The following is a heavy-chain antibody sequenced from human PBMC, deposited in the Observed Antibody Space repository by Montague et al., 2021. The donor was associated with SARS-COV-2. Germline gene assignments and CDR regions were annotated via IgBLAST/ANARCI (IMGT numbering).Heavy chain of an antibody. D-gene: IGHD3-3*01. CDR2: IYYSGXT. CDR1: GGSISSSSYY. V-gene: IGHV4-39*01. CDR3: ARSPRHYDFWSGYLPGHFDY. Sequence: SETLSLTCTVSGGSISSSSYYWGWIRQPPGKGLEWIGSIYYSGXTXCXXXXKXRVTISVDTSKNQFSLKLSSVTAADTAVYYCARSPRHYDFWSGYLPGHFDYWGQGTLVTVSS. J-gene: IGHJ4*02.